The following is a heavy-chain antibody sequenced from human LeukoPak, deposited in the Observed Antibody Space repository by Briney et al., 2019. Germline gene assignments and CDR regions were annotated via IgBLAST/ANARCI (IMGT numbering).Heavy chain of an antibody. CDR2: ISAYNGNT. Sequence: ASVKVSCKASGYTFTSYGISWVRQAPGQGLEWMGWISAYNGNTNYAQKLQGRVTMTTDTSTSTAYMELRSLRSDDTAVYYCARGYNWNDQTYYFDYWGQGTLVTVSS. CDR1: GYTFTSYG. J-gene: IGHJ4*02. CDR3: ARGYNWNDQTYYFDY. D-gene: IGHD1-1*01. V-gene: IGHV1-18*01.